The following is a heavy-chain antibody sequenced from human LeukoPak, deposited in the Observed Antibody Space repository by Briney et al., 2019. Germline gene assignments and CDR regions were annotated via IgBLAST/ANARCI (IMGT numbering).Heavy chain of an antibody. CDR3: ARPGGIEDYYYYMDV. D-gene: IGHD1-26*01. Sequence: SETLSLTCTVSGGSISGSSYYWGWIRQPPGKGLEWIGSIYYSGSTYYNPSLKSRVTISVDTSKNQFSLKLSSVTAADTAVYYCARPGGIEDYYYYMDVWGKGTTVTVSS. CDR2: IYYSGST. J-gene: IGHJ6*03. CDR1: GGSISGSSYY. V-gene: IGHV4-39*01.